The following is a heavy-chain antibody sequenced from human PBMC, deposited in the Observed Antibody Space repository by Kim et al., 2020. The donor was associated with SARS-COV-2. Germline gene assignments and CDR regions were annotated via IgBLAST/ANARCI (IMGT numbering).Heavy chain of an antibody. CDR1: EFSLSTSGVG. V-gene: IGHV2-5*02. J-gene: IGHJ3*01. Sequence: SGPTLVKPTQTLTLTCTFSEFSLSTSGVGVGWIRQPPGKALEWLALIQWDDDKSYSPSLKSRLTITKDTSKNQVVLTMTNMDPVDTATYYCAHSYYYDFSGYYRDAFDVWGQGTMVTVSP. CDR2: IQWDDDK. CDR3: AHSYYYDFSGYYRDAFDV. D-gene: IGHD3-22*01.